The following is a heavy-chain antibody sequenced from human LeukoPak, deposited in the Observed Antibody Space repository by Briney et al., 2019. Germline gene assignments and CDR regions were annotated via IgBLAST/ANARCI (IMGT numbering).Heavy chain of an antibody. V-gene: IGHV1-46*01. CDR1: GYTFTSYY. CDR2: INPSGGST. CDR3: VRGASSIAALNPFWYFDL. J-gene: IGHJ2*01. D-gene: IGHD6-6*01. Sequence: ASVKVSCKASGYTFTSYYMHWVRQGPGQGLEWMGIINPSGGSTSYAQKFQGRVTMTGDTSTNTVYMELSSLRSEDTAVFYCVRGASSIAALNPFWYFDLWGRGTLVTVSS.